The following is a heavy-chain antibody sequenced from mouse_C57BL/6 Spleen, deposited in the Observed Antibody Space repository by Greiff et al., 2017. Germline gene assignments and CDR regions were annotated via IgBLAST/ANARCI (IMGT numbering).Heavy chain of an antibody. CDR1: GYTFTDYN. V-gene: IGHV1-18*01. J-gene: IGHJ4*01. CDR2: INPNNGGT. D-gene: IGHD1-1*01. Sequence: VQLQQSGPELVKPGASVKIPCTASGYTFTDYNMDWVKQSPGKSLEWIGDINPNNGGTIYNQKFKGKATLTVDKSSSTAYMELRSLTSEDTAVYDCARGLYYYGSSHAMDDWGQGTSVTVSS. CDR3: ARGLYYYGSSHAMDD.